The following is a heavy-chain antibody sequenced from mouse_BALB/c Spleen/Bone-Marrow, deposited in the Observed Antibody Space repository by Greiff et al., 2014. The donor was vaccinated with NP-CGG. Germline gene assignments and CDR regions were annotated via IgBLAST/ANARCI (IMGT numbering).Heavy chain of an antibody. CDR3: IRRGRGYAMDY. V-gene: IGHV6-6*02. CDR1: GFTFSNYW. J-gene: IGHJ4*01. CDR2: IRLKSNNYAT. Sequence: EVKVEESGGGLVQPGGSMKLSCVASGFTFSNYWMNWVRQSPEKGLEWVAEIRLKSNNYATHCAESVKGRFTISRDDSKSSVYLQMNNLRAEDTGIYYCIRRGRGYAMDYWGQGTSVTVSS.